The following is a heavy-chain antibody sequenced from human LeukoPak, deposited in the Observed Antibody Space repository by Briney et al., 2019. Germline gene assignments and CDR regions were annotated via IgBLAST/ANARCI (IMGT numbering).Heavy chain of an antibody. V-gene: IGHV5-51*01. Sequence: GESLKISCKGSGYSFTSYWIGWVRQMLGKGLEWMGIIYPGDSDTRYSPSFQGQVTISADKSISAAYLQWSSLKASDTAMYYCARPQYYYDSSGAFDIWGQGTMVTVSS. CDR2: IYPGDSDT. CDR1: GYSFTSYW. CDR3: ARPQYYYDSSGAFDI. D-gene: IGHD3-22*01. J-gene: IGHJ3*02.